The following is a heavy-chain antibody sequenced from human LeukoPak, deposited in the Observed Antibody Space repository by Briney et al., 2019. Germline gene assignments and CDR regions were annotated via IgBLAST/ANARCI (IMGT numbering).Heavy chain of an antibody. Sequence: GSPRLSRAASGFTSRIYDMHWVRHPPGRELEWVSAIGSDGETYYAGSVKGRFTISRENAKQSLYLQMNSLRVGDTAVYYCARASGWGMDVRGQGTTVTVSS. CDR1: GFTSRIYD. CDR3: ARASGWGMDV. V-gene: IGHV3-13*04. CDR2: IGSDGET. D-gene: IGHD3-10*01. J-gene: IGHJ6*02.